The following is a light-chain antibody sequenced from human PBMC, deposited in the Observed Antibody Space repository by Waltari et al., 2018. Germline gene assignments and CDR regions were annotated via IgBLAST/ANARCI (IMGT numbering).Light chain of an antibody. J-gene: IGKJ1*01. V-gene: IGKV1-12*01. CDR1: QDISTW. CDR3: QQGNSFPPT. CDR2: AAS. Sequence: DIQMTQSPSSVSASVGDRVTTTWRGSQDISTWLAWYHQKRVKAPNLLIYAASALQSGVPSRFSGSGSGTDFTLTISGLQPEDFATYFCQQGNSFPPTFGQGTRVEV.